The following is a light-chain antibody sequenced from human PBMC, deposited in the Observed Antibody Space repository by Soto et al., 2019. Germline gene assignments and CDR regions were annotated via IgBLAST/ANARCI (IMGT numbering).Light chain of an antibody. CDR2: EVS. CDR1: QSLLHITGETF. J-gene: IGKJ5*01. CDR3: MQSTHLPPT. Sequence: DVVMTQTPLSLSVAPGQPASISCKSSQSLLHITGETFLFWYLQKPGQSPQLLIYEVSTRVSGVPDRFSGSGSGTDFTLEISRVETDDVGIYYGMQSTHLPPTFGQGTRLGIE. V-gene: IGKV2D-29*02.